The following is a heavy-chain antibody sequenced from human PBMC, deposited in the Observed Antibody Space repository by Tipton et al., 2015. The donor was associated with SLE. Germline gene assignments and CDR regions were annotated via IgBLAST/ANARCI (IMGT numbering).Heavy chain of an antibody. CDR1: GFTFSSYG. CDR3: AKVGWVIDYYYYGMDV. CDR2: IRYDGSNK. D-gene: IGHD3-3*01. Sequence: SLRLSCAASGFTFSSYGMHWVRQAPGKGLEWVAFIRYDGSNKYYADSVKGRFTISRDNSKNTLYLQMNSLRAEDTAVYYCAKVGWVIDYYYYGMDVWGQGTTVTVSS. V-gene: IGHV3-30*02. J-gene: IGHJ6*02.